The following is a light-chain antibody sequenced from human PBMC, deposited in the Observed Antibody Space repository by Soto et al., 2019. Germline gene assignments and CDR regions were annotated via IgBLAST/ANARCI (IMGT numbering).Light chain of an antibody. Sequence: QSVLTQPASVSGSPGQSITISCTGTSSDVGTYNLVSWYQQHPGKAPKLMIYEGSKRPSGVSNRFSGSKSGSTASLTISDLQAEDEADYYCCSYAGSSTYVFGTGTKVTVL. CDR2: EGS. CDR3: CSYAGSSTYV. CDR1: SSDVGTYNL. J-gene: IGLJ1*01. V-gene: IGLV2-23*01.